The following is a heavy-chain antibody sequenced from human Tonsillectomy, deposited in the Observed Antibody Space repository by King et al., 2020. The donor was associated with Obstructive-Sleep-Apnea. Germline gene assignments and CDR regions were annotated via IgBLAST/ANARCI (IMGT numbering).Heavy chain of an antibody. Sequence: VQLQQWGAGLLKPSETLSLTCAVYGGSLSGYYWSWIRQPPGKGLEWIGEVNHSGSTNYNPSLKSRVTISVDTSKKQFSLKLSSVTAADTAVFYCARGFYDFWSGRDFYYYGMDVGGQGTTVTVTS. D-gene: IGHD3-3*01. V-gene: IGHV4-34*01. CDR1: GGSLSGYY. J-gene: IGHJ6*02. CDR3: ARGFYDFWSGRDFYYYGMDV. CDR2: VNHSGST.